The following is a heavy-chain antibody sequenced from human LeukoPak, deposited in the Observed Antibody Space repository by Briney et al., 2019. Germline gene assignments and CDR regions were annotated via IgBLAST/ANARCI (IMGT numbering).Heavy chain of an antibody. Sequence: PGGSLRLSCAASGFTFSDYYMSWIRQAPGKGLEWVSYISSSGSTIYYADSVKGRFTISRDNAKNSLYLQMNSLRAEDTAVYYCAREYYDILTGYSNAFDIWGHGTMVTVSS. J-gene: IGHJ3*02. V-gene: IGHV3-11*01. CDR2: ISSSGSTI. CDR1: GFTFSDYY. CDR3: AREYYDILTGYSNAFDI. D-gene: IGHD3-9*01.